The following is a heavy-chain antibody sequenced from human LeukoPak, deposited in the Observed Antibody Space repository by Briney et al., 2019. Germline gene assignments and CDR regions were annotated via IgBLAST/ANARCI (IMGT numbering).Heavy chain of an antibody. CDR1: GGSISRGDYY. CDR3: ARGGDYGSGSNWFDP. D-gene: IGHD3-10*01. CDR2: IYYSGST. Sequence: SETLSLTCTVSGGSISRGDYYWSWIRKPPAKGLEWHGYIYYSGSTYYNPSLKSRVTISVDTSKNQFSLKLSSVTAADTAVYYWARGGDYGSGSNWFDPWGQGTLVTVSS. J-gene: IGHJ5*02. V-gene: IGHV4-30-4*01.